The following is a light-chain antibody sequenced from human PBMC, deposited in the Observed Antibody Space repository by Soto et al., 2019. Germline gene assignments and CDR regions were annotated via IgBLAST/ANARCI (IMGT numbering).Light chain of an antibody. CDR1: QSISSW. CDR3: QQSGVT. CDR2: KAS. J-gene: IGKJ4*01. V-gene: IGKV1-5*03. Sequence: DIPMTQSPSTLSASVGDRVTITCRASQSISSWLAWYQQKPGKAPKLLIYKASSLESGVPSRFSGSGSGTEFTLTISSLQPDDFATYYCQQSGVTFGGGTKVEIK.